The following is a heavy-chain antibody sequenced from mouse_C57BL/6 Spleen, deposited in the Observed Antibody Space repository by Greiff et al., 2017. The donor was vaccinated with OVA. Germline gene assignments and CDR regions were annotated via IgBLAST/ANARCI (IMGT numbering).Heavy chain of an antibody. CDR3: ARRHGYYGYFDV. D-gene: IGHD2-2*01. CDR2: IDPSDSYT. CDR1: GYTFTSYW. J-gene: IGHJ1*03. Sequence: QVQLKQPGAELVKPGASVKLSCKASGYTFTSYWMQWVKQRPGQGLEWIGEIDPSDSYTNYNQKFKGKATLTVDTSSSTAYMQLSSLTSEDSAVYYCARRHGYYGYFDVWGTGTTVTVSS. V-gene: IGHV1-50*01.